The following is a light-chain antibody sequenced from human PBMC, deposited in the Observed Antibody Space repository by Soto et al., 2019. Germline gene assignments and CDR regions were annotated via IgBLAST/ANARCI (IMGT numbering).Light chain of an antibody. J-gene: IGLJ1*01. Sequence: QSVLTQPASVYGSPGQSITISCKGTSSDVGGYNYVSWYQQHPGKAPKFMIYDVSNRPSGVSNRFSGSKSGNTASLTISGLQAEDEADYYCCSYTTSNTRQIVFGTGTKVTVL. V-gene: IGLV2-14*01. CDR3: CSYTTSNTRQIV. CDR1: SSDVGGYNY. CDR2: DVS.